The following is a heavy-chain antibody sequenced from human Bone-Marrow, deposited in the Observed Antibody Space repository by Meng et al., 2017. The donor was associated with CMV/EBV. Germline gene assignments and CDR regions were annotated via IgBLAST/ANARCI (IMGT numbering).Heavy chain of an antibody. CDR3: ARNATQRFLEWLSNYYYYGMDV. V-gene: IGHV3-20*04. J-gene: IGHJ6*02. CDR2: INWNGGST. D-gene: IGHD3-3*01. Sequence: GESLKISCAASGFTFDDYGMSWVRQAPGKGLEWVSGINWNGGSTGYADSVKGRFTISRDNAKNSLYLQMNSLRAEDTALYYCARNATQRFLEWLSNYYYYGMDVWGQGNTVNV. CDR1: GFTFDDYG.